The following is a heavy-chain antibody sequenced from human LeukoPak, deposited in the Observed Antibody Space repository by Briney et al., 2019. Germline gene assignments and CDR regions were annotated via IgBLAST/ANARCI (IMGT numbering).Heavy chain of an antibody. J-gene: IGHJ3*02. CDR1: GGSISSYY. CDR3: ARLGIAVASDAFDI. Sequence: SETLSLTCTVSGGSISSYYRSWIRQPPGKGLEWIGYIYYSGSTNYNPSLKSRVTISVDTSKNQFSLKLSSVTAADTAVYYCARLGIAVASDAFDIWGQGTMVTVSS. CDR2: IYYSGST. V-gene: IGHV4-59*08. D-gene: IGHD6-19*01.